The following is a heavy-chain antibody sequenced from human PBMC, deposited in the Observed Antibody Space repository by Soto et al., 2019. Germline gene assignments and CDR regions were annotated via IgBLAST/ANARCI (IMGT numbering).Heavy chain of an antibody. Sequence: EVQLVESGGGLVQPGGSLRLSCAASGFTFSSYEMNWVRQAPGKGLEWVSYISSSGSTIYYADSVKGRFTISRDNAKNSLYLQMNSLSAEDTTVYYCARDSSPYYYYGMDVWGQGTTVTVSS. CDR1: GFTFSSYE. J-gene: IGHJ6*02. CDR3: ARDSSPYYYYGMDV. V-gene: IGHV3-48*03. CDR2: ISSSGSTI.